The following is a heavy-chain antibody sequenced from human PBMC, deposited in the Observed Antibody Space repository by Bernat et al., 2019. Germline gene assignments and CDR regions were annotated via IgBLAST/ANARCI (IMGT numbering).Heavy chain of an antibody. J-gene: IGHJ4*02. V-gene: IGHV3-48*03. CDR1: GFTFSSYE. CDR2: ISSSGSAI. Sequence: EVQLVESGGGLVQPGGSLRLSCAASGFTFSSYELNWVRQAPVKGLEWISYISSSGSAIYYADSVKGRFTISRDNAKNSLYLQMNNLRAEDTAVYYCAREGSFDDFDYWGQGTLVTVSS. D-gene: IGHD2-15*01. CDR3: AREGSFDDFDY.